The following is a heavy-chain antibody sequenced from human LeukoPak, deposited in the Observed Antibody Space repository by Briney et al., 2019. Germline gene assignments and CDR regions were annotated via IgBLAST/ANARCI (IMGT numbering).Heavy chain of an antibody. D-gene: IGHD6-19*01. Sequence: PGGSLRLSCAASGFTFSSYAMSWVRQAPGKGLEWVSAISGSGGSTYYADSVKGRFTISRDNSKNTQYLQMNSLRAEDTAVYYCATLDGIAVAATFDYWGQGTLVTVSS. CDR1: GFTFSSYA. J-gene: IGHJ4*02. CDR3: ATLDGIAVAATFDY. V-gene: IGHV3-23*01. CDR2: ISGSGGST.